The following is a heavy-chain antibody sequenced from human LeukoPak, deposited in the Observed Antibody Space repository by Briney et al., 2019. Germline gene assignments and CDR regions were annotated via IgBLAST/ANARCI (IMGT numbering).Heavy chain of an antibody. V-gene: IGHV4-59*01. J-gene: IGHJ5*02. CDR1: GGSISSYY. CDR2: IYYSGST. Sequence: SETLSLTCTVSGGSISSYYWSWIRQPPGKGLEWIGYIYYSGSTNYNPSLKSRVTISVDTSKNQFSLKLSSVTAADTAVYYCARAYYDFWSGYPNWFDPWGQGTLVTVSS. CDR3: ARAYYDFWSGYPNWFDP. D-gene: IGHD3-3*01.